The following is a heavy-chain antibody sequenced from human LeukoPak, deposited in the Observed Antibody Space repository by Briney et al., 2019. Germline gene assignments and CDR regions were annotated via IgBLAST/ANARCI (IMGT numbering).Heavy chain of an antibody. CDR1: GFTFSSYA. D-gene: IGHD3-10*01. CDR2: IYSGGST. J-gene: IGHJ6*02. CDR3: ARDLIITMVRGGGYYYYGMDV. V-gene: IGHV3-66*01. Sequence: GGSLRLSCAASGFTFSSYAMSWVRQAPGKGLEWVSVIYSGGSTYYADSVKGRFTISRDNSKNTLYLQMNSLRAEDTAVYYCARDLIITMVRGGGYYYYGMDVWGQGTTVTVSS.